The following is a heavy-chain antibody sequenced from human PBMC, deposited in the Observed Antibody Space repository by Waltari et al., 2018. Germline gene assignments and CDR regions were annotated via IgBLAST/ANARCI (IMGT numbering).Heavy chain of an antibody. J-gene: IGHJ5*01. V-gene: IGHV3-7*01. CDR3: ARGGVTPDS. D-gene: IGHD3-10*01. CDR1: GFTFTRYW. CDR2: IKEDGSEK. Sequence: EVQLVESGGGLVQPGGSLRLSCAASGFTFTRYWMTWVRQAPGKGLEWVANIKEDGSEKHYVDSVEGRFTISRDNAKNSLYLQMNSLRAEDTAVYYCARGGVTPDSWGQGTLVTVSS.